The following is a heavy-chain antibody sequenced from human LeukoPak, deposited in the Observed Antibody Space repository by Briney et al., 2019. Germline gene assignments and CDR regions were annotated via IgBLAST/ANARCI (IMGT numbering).Heavy chain of an antibody. CDR2: INPNSGGT. CDR1: GYTFTSYD. J-gene: IGHJ4*02. Sequence: RASVKVSCKASGYTFTSYDINWVRQATGQGLEWMGWINPNSGGTNYAQKFQGWVTMTRDTSISTAYMELSRLRSDDTAVYYCARAYPDHRDGETFDYWGQGTLVTVSS. CDR3: ARAYPDHRDGETFDY. D-gene: IGHD5-24*01. V-gene: IGHV1-2*04.